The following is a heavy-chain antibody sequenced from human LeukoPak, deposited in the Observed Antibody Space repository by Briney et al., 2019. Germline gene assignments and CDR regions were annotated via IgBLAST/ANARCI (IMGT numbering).Heavy chain of an antibody. D-gene: IGHD4-17*01. Sequence: GESLKISCKGSGYSFTSYWIGWVRQMPGKGLEWMGIIYPGDSDTRYSPSFQGQVTISADKSISTAYLQWSSLKASDTAMYYCARTPTVTTFFYYYGMDVWGQGTTVTVSS. V-gene: IGHV5-51*01. CDR2: IYPGDSDT. J-gene: IGHJ6*02. CDR3: ARTPTVTTFFYYYGMDV. CDR1: GYSFTSYW.